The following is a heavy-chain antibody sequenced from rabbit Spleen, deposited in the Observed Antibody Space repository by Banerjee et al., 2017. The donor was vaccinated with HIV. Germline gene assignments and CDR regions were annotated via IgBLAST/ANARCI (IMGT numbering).Heavy chain of an antibody. Sequence: QEQLVESGGGLVQPGGSLKLSCKASGFDFGTYGVTWIRQAPGKGLEWIACIDTNDGDTDYANWPKGRFTISKTSSTTVTLLMTSLTVADTATYFCARFYAGYGDFGYAAMWGPGTLVTVS. J-gene: IGHJ6*01. D-gene: IGHD7-1*01. CDR2: IDTNDGDT. V-gene: IGHV1S45*01. CDR3: ARFYAGYGDFGYAAM. CDR1: GFDFGTYG.